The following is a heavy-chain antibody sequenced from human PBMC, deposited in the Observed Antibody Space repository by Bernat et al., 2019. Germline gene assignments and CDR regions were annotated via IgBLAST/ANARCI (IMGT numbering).Heavy chain of an antibody. V-gene: IGHV4-34*01. CDR3: ARVLRRDYGDYAEYFQY. Sequence: QLQLQESGPGLVKPSETLSLTCAVYGGSFSGYYWSWIRQPPGKGLEWIGEINHSGSTNYNPSLKSRVTISVDPSRNQCAGKLSSVTGADAAVYYWARVLRRDYGDYAEYFQYWGEGTLLTVSS. CDR1: GGSFSGYY. CDR2: INHSGST. J-gene: IGHJ1*01. D-gene: IGHD4-17*01.